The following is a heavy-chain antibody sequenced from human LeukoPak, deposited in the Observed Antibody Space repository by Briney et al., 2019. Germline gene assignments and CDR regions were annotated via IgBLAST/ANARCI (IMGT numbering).Heavy chain of an antibody. Sequence: ASVTVSCKASGYTFTAYYMHWVRQAPGQGLEWMGWINPNSGGTNYAQKFQGRVTMTRDTSISTAYMELSRLRSDDTAVYYCARGSGYSYGFFGYWGQGTLVTVSS. CDR2: INPNSGGT. D-gene: IGHD5-18*01. CDR1: GYTFTAYY. J-gene: IGHJ4*02. V-gene: IGHV1-2*02. CDR3: ARGSGYSYGFFGY.